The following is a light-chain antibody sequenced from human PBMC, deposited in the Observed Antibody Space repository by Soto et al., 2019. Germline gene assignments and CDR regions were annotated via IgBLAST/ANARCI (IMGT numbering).Light chain of an antibody. J-gene: IGLJ2*01. V-gene: IGLV1-47*01. CDR1: RSNIGSNA. CDR2: RNN. Sequence: QSVLTQPPSASGTPGQRVTISCSGSRSNIGSNAVNWYQQLPGTAPKLLIQRNNQRPSGVPARFSGSKSGTSASLAISGLRSEDEADYYCGGWDDSLSGPVFGGGTKLTVL. CDR3: GGWDDSLSGPV.